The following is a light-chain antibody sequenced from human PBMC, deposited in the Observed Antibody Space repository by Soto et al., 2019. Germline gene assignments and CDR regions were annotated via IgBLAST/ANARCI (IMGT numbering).Light chain of an antibody. J-gene: IGLJ3*02. CDR2: EVT. CDR1: SSDVGSYNL. CDR3: CSYAGSGTWV. V-gene: IGLV2-23*02. Sequence: QSALTQPASVSGSPGQSITISCTGTSSDVGSYNLVSWYQQHPGKAPKLMIYEVTKRPSGVSNRFSGSKSGNTASLTISGLQDEDEADFYCCSYAGSGTWVFGGGTKLTVL.